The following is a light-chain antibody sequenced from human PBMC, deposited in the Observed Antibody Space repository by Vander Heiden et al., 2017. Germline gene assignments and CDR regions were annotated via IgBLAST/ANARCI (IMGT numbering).Light chain of an antibody. V-gene: IGKV4-1*01. CDR1: QSVLSIYNNKNY. J-gene: IGKJ1*01. Sequence: AMPQPPAPPAVSLCERAPINCKPRQSVLSIYNNKNYLAWYQQKPGQPPKLLIYWASTRESGVPDRFSGGGSGADFTLTSSSLQAEDVAVYYCQQYYSTPLTFGQGTKVEIK. CDR2: WAS. CDR3: QQYYSTPLT.